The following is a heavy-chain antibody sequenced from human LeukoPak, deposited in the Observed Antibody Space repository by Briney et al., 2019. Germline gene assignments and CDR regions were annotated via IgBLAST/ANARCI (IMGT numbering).Heavy chain of an antibody. CDR3: ARGYSGYDSGVGYYMDV. D-gene: IGHD5-12*01. J-gene: IGHJ6*03. V-gene: IGHV4-59*01. Sequence: SETLSLTCTGSGGSISSYYWSWIRQVPGKGLEWIAYIYYIGSTDYNPSLKSRVTISVDTSKNQFSLKLSSVTAADTAVYYCARGYSGYDSGVGYYMDVWGKGTTVTVSS. CDR1: GGSISSYY. CDR2: IYYIGST.